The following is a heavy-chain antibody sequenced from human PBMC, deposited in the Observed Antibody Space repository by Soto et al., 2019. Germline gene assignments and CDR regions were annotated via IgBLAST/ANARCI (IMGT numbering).Heavy chain of an antibody. J-gene: IGHJ4*02. CDR1: GFTFSSYG. CDR3: AKSRGEALYLDY. Sequence: GGSLRLSCAASGFTFSSYGMHWVRQAPGKGLEWVAVISYDGSNKYYADSVKGRFTISRDNSKNTLYLQMNSLRAEDTAVYYCAKSRGEALYLDYWGQGTLVTVSS. CDR2: ISYDGSNK. V-gene: IGHV3-30*18. D-gene: IGHD3-16*01.